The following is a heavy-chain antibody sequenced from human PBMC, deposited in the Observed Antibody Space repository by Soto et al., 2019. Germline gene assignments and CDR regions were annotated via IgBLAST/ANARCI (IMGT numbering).Heavy chain of an antibody. J-gene: IGHJ4*02. D-gene: IGHD3-22*01. CDR1: GGSISSRNC. CDR3: ARCSYYFDPLDY. Sequence: QVQLQESGPGLVKPSGTLSLTCGVSGGSISSRNCWSWVRQAPGKGLEWIGEISQSGSTNYNPSLKSRVTISVDKSNNHFSLKLTSVTAADTAVYYCARCSYYFDPLDYWGQGTLVSVSS. CDR2: ISQSGST. V-gene: IGHV4-4*02.